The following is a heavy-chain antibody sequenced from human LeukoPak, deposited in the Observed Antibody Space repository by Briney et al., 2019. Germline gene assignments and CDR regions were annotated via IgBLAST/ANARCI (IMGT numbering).Heavy chain of an antibody. V-gene: IGHV1-69*05. CDR3: ARSRYDAGVGTAWFDP. CDR2: IIPIFGTA. D-gene: IGHD1-1*01. CDR1: GGTFNSYA. J-gene: IGHJ5*02. Sequence: GASVKVSCKASGGTFNSYAISWVRQAPGHGLEWMGRIIPIFGTANYAQKFQGRVTITTDESTSTDYMELSSLRSEDTAVYYCARSRYDAGVGTAWFDPWGQGTLVTVSS.